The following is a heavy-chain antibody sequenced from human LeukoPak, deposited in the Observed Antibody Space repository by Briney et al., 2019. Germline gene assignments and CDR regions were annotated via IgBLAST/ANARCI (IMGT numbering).Heavy chain of an antibody. Sequence: GGSLRLSCAASGFTFDDYAMHWVRQAPGKGLEWVSGISWNSGRIGYADSVKGRFTISRDNAKNSLYLQMNRLRAEDTALYYCAKDYGSGSYDGYYGMDVWGQGTTVTVSS. CDR3: AKDYGSGSYDGYYGMDV. D-gene: IGHD3-10*01. J-gene: IGHJ6*02. CDR2: ISWNSGRI. CDR1: GFTFDDYA. V-gene: IGHV3-9*01.